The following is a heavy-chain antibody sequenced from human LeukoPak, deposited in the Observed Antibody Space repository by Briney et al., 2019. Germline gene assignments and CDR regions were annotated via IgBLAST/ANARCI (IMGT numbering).Heavy chain of an antibody. CDR2: ISYDGSNK. D-gene: IGHD4-17*01. CDR1: GFTFSSYA. CDR3: ARDRSGDDYGDHERAFDI. J-gene: IGHJ3*02. Sequence: GRSLRLSCAASGFTFSSYAMHWVRQAPGKGLEWVAVISYDGSNKYYADSVKGRFTISRDNSKNTLYLQMNSLRAEDTAVYYCARDRSGDDYGDHERAFDIWGQGTMVTVSS. V-gene: IGHV3-30-3*01.